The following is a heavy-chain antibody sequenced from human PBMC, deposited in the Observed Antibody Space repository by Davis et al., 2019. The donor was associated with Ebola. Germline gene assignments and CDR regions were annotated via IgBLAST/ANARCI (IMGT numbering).Heavy chain of an antibody. J-gene: IGHJ4*02. CDR1: GFSFSTYS. Sequence: PGGSLRLSCAASGFSFSTYSMNWARQAPGKGLEWISYITSSSSIIYYADSVKGRLTISRDNAKNSLYLQMNSLRDEDTAVYYCAATRYKSGWYPDYWGQGTLVTVSS. V-gene: IGHV3-48*02. CDR2: ITSSSSII. CDR3: AATRYKSGWYPDY. D-gene: IGHD6-19*01.